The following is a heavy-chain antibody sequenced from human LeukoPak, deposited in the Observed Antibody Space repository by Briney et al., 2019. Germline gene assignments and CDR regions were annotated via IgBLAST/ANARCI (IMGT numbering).Heavy chain of an antibody. CDR2: IYSGGST. J-gene: IGHJ4*02. Sequence: QAGGSLRLSCAASGFTVSSNYMSWVRQAPGKGLEWVSVIYSGGSTYYADSVKGRFTISRDNSKNTLYLQMNSLRAEDTAVYYCARVAPLSLGRYFDYWGQGTLVTVSS. CDR1: GFTVSSNY. CDR3: ARVAPLSLGRYFDY. V-gene: IGHV3-53*01.